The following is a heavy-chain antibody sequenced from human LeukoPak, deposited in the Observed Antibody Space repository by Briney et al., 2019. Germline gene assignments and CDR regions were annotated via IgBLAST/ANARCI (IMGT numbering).Heavy chain of an antibody. J-gene: IGHJ4*02. CDR3: AKDLHEIAADY. CDR1: GFTFSSFW. V-gene: IGHV3-74*01. Sequence: GGSLRLSCEASGFTFSSFWMHWVRQAPGKGLVWVARIKGDGITTNYADPAKGRFTVSRDSAKNTVYLQMNSLRAVDTAVYYCAKDLHEIAADYWGQGTLVTVAS. D-gene: IGHD2-21*01. CDR2: IKGDGITT.